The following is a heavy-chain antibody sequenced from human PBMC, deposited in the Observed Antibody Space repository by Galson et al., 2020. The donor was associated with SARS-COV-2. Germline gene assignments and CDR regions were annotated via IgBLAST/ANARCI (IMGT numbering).Heavy chain of an antibody. J-gene: IGHJ4*02. CDR3: ARQAGGDDTGGYYFDY. CDR1: GFTFSSYD. Sequence: GESLKISCAASGFTFSSYDMHWVRQAPGEGLEWVTIIWYDGRNKYYADSVKGRFTISRDNSKNTLYLQMKSLRAEDTAVYFCARQAGGDDTGGYYFDYWGQGTLVTVSS. D-gene: IGHD3-10*01. CDR2: IWYDGRNK. V-gene: IGHV3-33*01.